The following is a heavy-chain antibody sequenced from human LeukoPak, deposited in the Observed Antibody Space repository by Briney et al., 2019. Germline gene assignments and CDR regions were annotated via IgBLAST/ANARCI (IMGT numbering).Heavy chain of an antibody. J-gene: IGHJ6*02. V-gene: IGHV3-11*01. CDR2: ISSSGSTI. Sequence: GGSLRLSCTASGFTFGDYAMSWVRQAPGKGAEWVSYISSSGSTIYYADSVKGRFTISRDNAKNSLYLQMNSLRAEDTAVYYCARAAERYYYYYGMDVWGQGTTVTVSS. CDR1: GFTFGDYA. CDR3: ARAAERYYYYYGMDV. D-gene: IGHD1-1*01.